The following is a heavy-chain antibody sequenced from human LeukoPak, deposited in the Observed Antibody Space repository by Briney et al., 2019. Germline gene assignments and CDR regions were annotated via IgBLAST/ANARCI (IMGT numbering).Heavy chain of an antibody. D-gene: IGHD3-10*01. CDR1: GFTFSSYG. J-gene: IGHJ5*02. CDR2: IWYDGSNK. Sequence: GGSLRLSCAASGFTFSSYGMHWVRQAPGKGLEWVAVIWYDGSNKYYADSVKGRFTISRDNSKNTLYLQMNSLRAEDTAVYYCARERSGSGRLKRNWFDPWGQGTLVTVSS. V-gene: IGHV3-33*01. CDR3: ARERSGSGRLKRNWFDP.